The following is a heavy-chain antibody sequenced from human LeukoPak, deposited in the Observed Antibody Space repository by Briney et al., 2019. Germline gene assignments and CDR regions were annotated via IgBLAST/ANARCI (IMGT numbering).Heavy chain of an antibody. J-gene: IGHJ4*02. CDR3: ARDRWGYSYGGD. CDR2: ISGSGGST. CDR1: GFTFSSYA. Sequence: GGSLRLSCAASGFTFSSYAMSWVRQAPGKGLAWVSAISGSGGSTYYADSVKGRFTISRDNSKNSLYLQMNSLRAEDTAVYFCARDRWGYSYGGDWGQGTLVTVSS. D-gene: IGHD5-18*01. V-gene: IGHV3-23*01.